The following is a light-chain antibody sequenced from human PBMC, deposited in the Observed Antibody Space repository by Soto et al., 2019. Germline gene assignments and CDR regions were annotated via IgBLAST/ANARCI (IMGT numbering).Light chain of an antibody. CDR1: QSVSSSS. CDR3: QQYRT. Sequence: RHSAGTLSLSPGERSTLSCRASQSVSSSSLAWYQQNPGQAPRLLIYEASSRATGIPDRFSGSGSGTDFTLTISRLEPEDFAVYYCQQYRTFGQGTKVDIK. J-gene: IGKJ1*01. V-gene: IGKV3-20*01. CDR2: EAS.